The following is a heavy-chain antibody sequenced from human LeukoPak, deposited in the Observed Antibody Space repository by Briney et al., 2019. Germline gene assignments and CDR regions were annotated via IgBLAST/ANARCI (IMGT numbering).Heavy chain of an antibody. CDR2: ISSSGSTI. CDR3: ARDSLPYDYVWGSYRFFDP. Sequence: PGGSLRLSCAASGFTFSSYEMNWVRQAPGKGLEWVSYISSSGSTIYYADSVKGRFTISRDNAKNSLYLQMNSLRAEDTAVYYCARDSLPYDYVWGSYRFFDPWGQGTLVTVSS. D-gene: IGHD3-16*02. CDR1: GFTFSSYE. V-gene: IGHV3-48*03. J-gene: IGHJ5*02.